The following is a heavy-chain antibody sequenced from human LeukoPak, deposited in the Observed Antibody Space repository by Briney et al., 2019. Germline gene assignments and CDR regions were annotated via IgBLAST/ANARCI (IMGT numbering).Heavy chain of an antibody. J-gene: IGHJ5*02. CDR1: GFTFSDYY. CDR2: ISSSGSTI. Sequence: GGSLRLSCVASGFTFSDYYMSWIRQAPGKGLEWVSYISSSGSTIYYADSVKGRSTISRDNAKNPLYLQMNSLRAEDTAVYYCARGGEIVVVITTTPNWFDPWGQGTLVTVSS. V-gene: IGHV3-11*01. D-gene: IGHD3-22*01. CDR3: ARGGEIVVVITTTPNWFDP.